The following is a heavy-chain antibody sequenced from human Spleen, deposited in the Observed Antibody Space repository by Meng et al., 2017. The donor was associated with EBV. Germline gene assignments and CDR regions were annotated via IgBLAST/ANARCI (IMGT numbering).Heavy chain of an antibody. J-gene: IGHJ4*02. CDR3: AKGGLWSGYFQY. D-gene: IGHD3-3*01. CDR1: GNTPTEDS. V-gene: IGHV1-24*01. Sequence: QPGRSRVEVKRLGASVKCSCKVSGNTPTEDSVHWVRQAPGKGLEWMGGFDPEDGEPIYAPKFQGRFTMTRDISTDTAYMDLSALISEDTAMYYCAKGGLWSGYFQYWGQGSLVTVSS. CDR2: FDPEDGEP.